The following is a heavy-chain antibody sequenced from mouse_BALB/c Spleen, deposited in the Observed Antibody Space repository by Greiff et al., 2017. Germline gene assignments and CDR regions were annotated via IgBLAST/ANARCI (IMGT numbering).Heavy chain of an antibody. CDR3: ARYGNYWYFDV. CDR2: ILPGSGST. J-gene: IGHJ1*01. CDR1: GYTFSSYW. V-gene: IGHV1-9*01. Sequence: VKLMESGAELMKPGASVKISCKATGYTFSSYWIEWVKQRPGHGLEWIGEILPGSGSTNYNEKFKGKATFTADTSSNTAYMQLSSLTSEDSAVYYCARYGNYWYFDVGGAGTTVTVSS. D-gene: IGHD2-1*01.